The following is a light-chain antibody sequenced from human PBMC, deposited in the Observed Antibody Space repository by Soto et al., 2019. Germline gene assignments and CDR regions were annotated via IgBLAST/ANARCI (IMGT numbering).Light chain of an antibody. Sequence: EIVLTQSPGTLSLSPGERATLSCRASQSVSSSYLAWYQHKPGQAPRLLIYGASSRATGIPDRFSGSGSGTDFTLTISRLEPEDFAVYYCQQYGSSRPFGQGTKVEIK. J-gene: IGKJ1*01. V-gene: IGKV3-20*01. CDR2: GAS. CDR3: QQYGSSRP. CDR1: QSVSSSY.